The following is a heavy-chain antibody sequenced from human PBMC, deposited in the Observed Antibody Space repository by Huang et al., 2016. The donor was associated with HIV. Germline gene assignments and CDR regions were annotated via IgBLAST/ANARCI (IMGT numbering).Heavy chain of an antibody. CDR2: VSGATGYT. D-gene: IGHD3-10*01. Sequence: QVQMVQSGAEVKKPGASVKVSCKGSGYTLTSYGISWVRKAPGQGLEWMGCVSGATGYTNYAEKFQGRVTLTTDSSTNTAYMELRSLRYDDTAVYYCARESVWFGELYFDYWGQGTLVAVSS. CDR1: GYTLTSYG. V-gene: IGHV1-18*04. CDR3: ARESVWFGELYFDY. J-gene: IGHJ4*02.